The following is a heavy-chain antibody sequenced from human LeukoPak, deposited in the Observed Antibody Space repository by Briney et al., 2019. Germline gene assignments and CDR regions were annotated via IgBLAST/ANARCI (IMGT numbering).Heavy chain of an antibody. CDR3: AKDNHVRIAVAGY. Sequence: GGSLRLSCVASGFTFSDYSLNWVRQAPGKGLGWVAYISSGSSIIYYADSVKGRFTISRDNSKNTLYLQMNSLRAEDTAVYYCAKDNHVRIAVAGYWGQGTLVTVSS. CDR2: ISSGSSII. CDR1: GFTFSDYS. V-gene: IGHV3-48*01. D-gene: IGHD6-19*01. J-gene: IGHJ4*02.